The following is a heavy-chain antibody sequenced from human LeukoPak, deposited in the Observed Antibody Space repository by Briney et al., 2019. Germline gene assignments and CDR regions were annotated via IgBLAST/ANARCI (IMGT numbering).Heavy chain of an antibody. CDR2: INHSGST. CDR1: GGSFRGYY. V-gene: IGHV4-34*01. D-gene: IGHD5-12*01. CDR3: ARGPKIGYSGDSKLYAFDS. Sequence: TSETLSLTCAVYGGSFRGYYWSWLRQPPGKGLEWIGEINHSGSTNYNPSLKSRVTISVDTSKNQFSLKLSSVTAADTAVYYCARGPKIGYSGDSKLYAFDSWGQGTMVTVSS. J-gene: IGHJ3*02.